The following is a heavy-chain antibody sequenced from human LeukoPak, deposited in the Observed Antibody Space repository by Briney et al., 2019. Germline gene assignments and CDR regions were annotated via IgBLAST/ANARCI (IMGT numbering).Heavy chain of an antibody. D-gene: IGHD6-19*01. CDR1: GFTFSSYW. J-gene: IGHJ3*02. CDR2: INNDGSST. Sequence: GGSLRLSCAASGFTFSSYWMHWVRQPPGRGLVWVSRINNDGSSTSYADSVKGRFTISRDNAKNTLYLQMNSLRAEDTAVYYCAKEVGSPGWYDAFDIWGQGTMVTVSA. CDR3: AKEVGSPGWYDAFDI. V-gene: IGHV3-74*01.